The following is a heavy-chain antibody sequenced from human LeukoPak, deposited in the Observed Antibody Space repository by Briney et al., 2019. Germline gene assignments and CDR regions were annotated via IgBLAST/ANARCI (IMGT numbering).Heavy chain of an antibody. D-gene: IGHD5-18*01. V-gene: IGHV4-4*09. CDR1: GGSISSYY. Sequence: SETLSLTCTVSGGSISSYYWSWIRQTPGKGLEWIGYIYTSGSTNYNPSLKSRVTISVDTSKNQFSLKLSSVTAADTAVYYCARWIQLYDTVDIWGQGTMVTVSS. CDR2: IYTSGST. J-gene: IGHJ3*02. CDR3: ARWIQLYDTVDI.